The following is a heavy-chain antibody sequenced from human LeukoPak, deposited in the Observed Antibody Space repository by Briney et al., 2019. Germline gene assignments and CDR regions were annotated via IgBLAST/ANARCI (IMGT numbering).Heavy chain of an antibody. CDR1: GYTFTGYY. V-gene: IGHV1-2*02. J-gene: IGHJ5*02. CDR3: ARDRVVAAGWFDP. D-gene: IGHD6-13*01. Sequence: ASVKASCKASGYTFTGYYMHWVRQAPGQGLEWMGWINPNSGGTNYAQKFQGRVTMTRDTSISTAYMELSRLRSDDTAVYYCARDRVVAAGWFDPWGQGTLVTVSS. CDR2: INPNSGGT.